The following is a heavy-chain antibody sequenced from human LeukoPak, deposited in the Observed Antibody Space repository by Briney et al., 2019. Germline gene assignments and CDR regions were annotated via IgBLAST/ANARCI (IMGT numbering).Heavy chain of an antibody. D-gene: IGHD5-24*01. J-gene: IGHJ6*02. CDR2: INHSGST. V-gene: IGHV4-34*01. CDR3: ARADVRRRVYGIDV. CDR1: GGSFSGYY. Sequence: PSETLSLTCAVYGGSFSGYYWSWIRQPPGKGLEWIGEINHSGSTNYNPSLKSRVTISVDTSKNQFSLKLSSVTAADTAVYYCARADVRRRVYGIDVWGQGTAVTVSS.